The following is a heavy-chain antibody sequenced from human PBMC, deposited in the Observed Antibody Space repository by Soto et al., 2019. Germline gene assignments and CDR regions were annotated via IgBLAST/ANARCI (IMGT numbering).Heavy chain of an antibody. CDR2: ISGSGGST. V-gene: IGHV3-23*01. Sequence: GGSLRLSCAASGFTFSSYAMSWVRQAPGKGLEWVSAISGSGGSTYYADSVKGRFTISSDNSKNTLYLQMNSLRAEDTAVYYCAKEGFSLSMVRGVMYSDYWGQGTLVTVSS. J-gene: IGHJ4*02. CDR1: GFTFSSYA. D-gene: IGHD3-10*01. CDR3: AKEGFSLSMVRGVMYSDY.